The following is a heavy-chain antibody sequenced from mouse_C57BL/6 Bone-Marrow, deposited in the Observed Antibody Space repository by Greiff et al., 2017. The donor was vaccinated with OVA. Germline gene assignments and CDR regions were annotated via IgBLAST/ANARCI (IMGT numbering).Heavy chain of an antibody. Sequence: EVQLQQSGAELVRPGASVKLSCTASGFNIKDDYMHWVKQRPEQGLEWIGWIDPENGDTEYASKFQGKATITADTSSNTAYLQLSSLTSEDTAVYYSTTGWLLLYYYAMDYWGQGTSVTVSS. CDR2: IDPENGDT. CDR3: TTGWLLLYYYAMDY. J-gene: IGHJ4*01. D-gene: IGHD2-3*01. CDR1: GFNIKDDY. V-gene: IGHV14-4*01.